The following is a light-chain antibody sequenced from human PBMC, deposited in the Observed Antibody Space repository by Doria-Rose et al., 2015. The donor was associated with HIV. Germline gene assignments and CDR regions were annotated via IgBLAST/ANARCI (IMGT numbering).Light chain of an antibody. Sequence: DIQLTQSPSTLSASVGDRVTITCRASQSISAWMAWYQQKPGKVPKLLIYKASSLESGVPSRFSGIGSGTEFTLTISSLQPDDFATYYCQQYHNYPRTFGQGTKVEIK. CDR3: QQYHNYPRT. V-gene: IGKV1-5*03. CDR1: QSISAW. J-gene: IGKJ1*01. CDR2: KAS.